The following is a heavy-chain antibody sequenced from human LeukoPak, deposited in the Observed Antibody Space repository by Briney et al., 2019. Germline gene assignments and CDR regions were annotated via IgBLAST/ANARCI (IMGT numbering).Heavy chain of an antibody. Sequence: PGGSLRLSCAASGFTFSDYAMHWVRQAPGKGLEWVTFIWYDGSNKYYADSVKGRFTISRDNAKNILYLRMNSLRAEDTAVYYCARDSPRTGPWGQGILVTVSS. V-gene: IGHV3-33*01. D-gene: IGHD1-1*01. CDR1: GFTFSDYA. J-gene: IGHJ5*02. CDR3: ARDSPRTGP. CDR2: IWYDGSNK.